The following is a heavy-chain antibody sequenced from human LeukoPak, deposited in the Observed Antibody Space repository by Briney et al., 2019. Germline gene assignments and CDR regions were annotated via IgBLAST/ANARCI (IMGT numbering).Heavy chain of an antibody. V-gene: IGHV4-59*08. D-gene: IGHD6-19*01. J-gene: IGHJ4*02. Sequence: PSETLSLTCTVSGGSIRRDHWSWIRQPPGKGLEWIGYINHNATTKYNPSLESRVTLSLDTSKNQFSLRLTSVTAADTAIYYCARTLGMTGVGGWNYYFDYWGQGSLVTVSS. CDR2: INHNATT. CDR1: GGSIRRDH. CDR3: ARTLGMTGVGGWNYYFDY.